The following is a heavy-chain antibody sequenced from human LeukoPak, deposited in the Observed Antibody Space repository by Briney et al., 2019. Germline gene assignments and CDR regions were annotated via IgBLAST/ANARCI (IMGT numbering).Heavy chain of an antibody. CDR3: ARGGRFDYGDY. CDR2: IYYSGST. Sequence: SETLSLTCTVSGGSISSYYWSWIRQPPGKGLEWIGCIYYSGSTNYNPSLKSRVTISVDTSKNQFSLKLSSVTAADTAVYYCARGGRFDYGDYWGQGTLVTVSS. CDR1: GGSISSYY. D-gene: IGHD1-26*01. J-gene: IGHJ4*02. V-gene: IGHV4-59*01.